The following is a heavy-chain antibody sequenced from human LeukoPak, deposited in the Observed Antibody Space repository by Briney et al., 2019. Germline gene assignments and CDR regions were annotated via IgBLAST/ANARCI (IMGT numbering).Heavy chain of an antibody. Sequence: GGSLRLSCAASGFTFSSYAMSWVRQAPGKGLEWVSAISGSGGSTYYADSVKGRFTISRDNSKNTLYLQMNSPRAEDTAVYYCAKDLDTWSGYPNWFDPWGQGTLVTVSS. CDR2: ISGSGGST. CDR3: AKDLDTWSGYPNWFDP. D-gene: IGHD3-3*01. V-gene: IGHV3-23*01. CDR1: GFTFSSYA. J-gene: IGHJ5*02.